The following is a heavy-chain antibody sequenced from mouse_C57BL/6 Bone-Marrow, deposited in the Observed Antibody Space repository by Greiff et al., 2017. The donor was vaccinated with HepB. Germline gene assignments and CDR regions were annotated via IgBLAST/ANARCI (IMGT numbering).Heavy chain of an antibody. CDR3: ARCCLLPSYYAMDY. V-gene: IGHV1-64*01. Sequence: QVQLQQPGAELVKPGASVKLSCKASGYTFTSYWMHWVKQRPGQGLEWIGMIQTNSGSTNYNEKFKSKATLTVDNSSSTAYMQLSSLTYEDSAVYYCARCCLLPSYYAMDYWGQGTSVTVSS. D-gene: IGHD2-10*01. J-gene: IGHJ4*01. CDR1: GYTFTSYW. CDR2: IQTNSGST.